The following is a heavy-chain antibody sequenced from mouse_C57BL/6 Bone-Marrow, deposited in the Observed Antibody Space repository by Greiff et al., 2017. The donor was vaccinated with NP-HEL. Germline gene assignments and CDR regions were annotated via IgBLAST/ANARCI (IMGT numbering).Heavy chain of an antibody. J-gene: IGHJ2*01. CDR2: IYPRSGNT. Sequence: QVQLKQSRAELARPGASVKLSCKASGYTFTSYGISWVKQRTGQGLEWIGEIYPRSGNTYYNEKFKGKATLTADKSSSTAYMELRSLTSEDSAVYFCARPYYYGSSPYYFDYWGQGTTLTVSS. D-gene: IGHD1-1*01. V-gene: IGHV1-81*01. CDR3: ARPYYYGSSPYYFDY. CDR1: GYTFTSYG.